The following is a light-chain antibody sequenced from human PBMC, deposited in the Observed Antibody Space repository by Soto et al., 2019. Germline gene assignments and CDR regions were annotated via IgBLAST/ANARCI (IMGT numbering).Light chain of an antibody. CDR3: QQYGSSLALT. CDR2: DAS. Sequence: EIVLTQSPGTLSLSPGDRATLSCRASQSVRNGYLAWYQQKPGQAPRLLIYDASIRATGIPDRFSGSGSGTDFSLTITRLEPEDFAVYYCQQYGSSLALTFGGGTKVDIK. CDR1: QSVRNGY. J-gene: IGKJ4*01. V-gene: IGKV3-20*01.